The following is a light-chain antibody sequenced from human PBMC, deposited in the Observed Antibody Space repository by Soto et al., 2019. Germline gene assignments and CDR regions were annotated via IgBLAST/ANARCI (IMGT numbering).Light chain of an antibody. CDR1: QSVSSSY. CDR2: DAS. Sequence: VLTQSPGTLSLSPGDRATLSCRASQSVSSSYLAWYQQKPGQAPGLLIYDASSRATGIPDRFSGSGSGTDFALTISRLEPEDSAVYFCHQYASLYTFGQGTKLEIK. CDR3: HQYASLYT. J-gene: IGKJ2*01. V-gene: IGKV3-20*01.